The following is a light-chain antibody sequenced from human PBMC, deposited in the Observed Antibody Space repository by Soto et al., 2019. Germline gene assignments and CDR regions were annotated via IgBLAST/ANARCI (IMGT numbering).Light chain of an antibody. CDR1: QTINNW. J-gene: IGKJ1*01. V-gene: IGKV1-5*01. CDR2: DAS. Sequence: DIQVTHSPSTLSASVGDRVTITCRASQTINNWLAWYQQKPGKAPKLLIYDASSLESGVPSRFSGSGSGTEFTLTISSLQPDDFASYYCQHSETFGQGTSVDIK. CDR3: QHSET.